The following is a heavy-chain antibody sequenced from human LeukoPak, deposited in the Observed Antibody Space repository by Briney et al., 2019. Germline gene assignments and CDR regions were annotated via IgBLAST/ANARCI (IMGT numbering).Heavy chain of an antibody. V-gene: IGHV4-38-2*02. CDR3: ARDRRDDYVWGSYRYTAY. J-gene: IGHJ4*02. D-gene: IGHD3-16*02. Sequence: PSETLSLTCTVSGYSISSGYYWGWVRQPPGKGLEWIEEIYHSGSTNYNPSLKSRVTISVDKSKNQFSLKLSSVTAADTAVYYCARDRRDDYVWGSYRYTAYWGQGTLVTVSS. CDR1: GYSISSGYY. CDR2: IYHSGST.